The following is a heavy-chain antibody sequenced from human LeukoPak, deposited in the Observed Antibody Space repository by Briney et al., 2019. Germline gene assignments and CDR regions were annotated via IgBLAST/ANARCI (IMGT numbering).Heavy chain of an antibody. V-gene: IGHV1-18*01. CDR1: GYTFTSYG. CDR2: ISAYNGNT. Sequence: ASVKVSCKASGYTFTSYGISWVRQAPGQGLEWMGWISAYNGNTNYAQKLQGRVTMTTDTSTSTAYMELRSLRSDDTAVYYCARADGDYEVSSTLDALDIWGQGTMVTVSS. J-gene: IGHJ3*02. D-gene: IGHD4-17*01. CDR3: ARADGDYEVSSTLDALDI.